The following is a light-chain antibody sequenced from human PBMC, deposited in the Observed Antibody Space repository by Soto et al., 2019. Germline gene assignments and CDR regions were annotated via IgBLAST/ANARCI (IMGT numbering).Light chain of an antibody. CDR3: QQYKSWPRIT. V-gene: IGKV3-15*01. CDR2: GAS. J-gene: IGKJ5*01. Sequence: EIVMTQSPPTLSASPGEGVTLSCRASQGVPSRIAWYQHKPGQAPRLLIYGASTRATGVPDRFSGTGSGTDFTLTISSLKSEDYAIYYCQQYKSWPRITFGQGTRLEIK. CDR1: QGVPSR.